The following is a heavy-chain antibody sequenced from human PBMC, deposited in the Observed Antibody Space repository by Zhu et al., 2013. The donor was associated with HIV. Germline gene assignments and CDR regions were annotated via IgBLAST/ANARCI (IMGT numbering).Heavy chain of an antibody. D-gene: IGHD1-26*01. J-gene: IGHJ5*02. CDR1: GYTFNAYY. CDR2: INPYTGDT. Sequence: QVHLVQSGAEVKKPGASVKVSCKASGYTFNAYYMQWVRQAPGQGLEWMGWINPYTGDTNYAQKFQGRVTVTSDTSISTAYMELSGLKSDDTAVYYCARGVVGALYWFDPVGPGDPGHRLL. V-gene: IGHV1-2*02. CDR3: ARGVVGALYWFDP.